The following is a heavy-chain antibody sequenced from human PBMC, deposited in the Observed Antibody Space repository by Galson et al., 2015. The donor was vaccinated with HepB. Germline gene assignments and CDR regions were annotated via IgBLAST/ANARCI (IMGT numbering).Heavy chain of an antibody. D-gene: IGHD3-10*01. V-gene: IGHV3-21*01. CDR3: AREAGSSGSYFFDY. Sequence: SLRLSCAASGFTFSSYSMNWVRQAPGKGLEWVSSISSSSSYIYYADSVKGRFTISRDNAKNSLYLQMNSLRAEDTAVYYCAREAGSSGSYFFDYWGQGTLVTVSS. CDR2: ISSSSSYI. J-gene: IGHJ4*02. CDR1: GFTFSSYS.